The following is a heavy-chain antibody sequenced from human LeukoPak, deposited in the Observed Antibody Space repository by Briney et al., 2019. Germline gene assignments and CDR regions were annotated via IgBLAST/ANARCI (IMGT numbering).Heavy chain of an antibody. Sequence: PGGSLRLSCAASGFTFSSYSMNWVRQAPGKGLEWVSSISSSSSYIYYADSVKGRFTISRDNAKNSPYLQMNSLRAEDTAVYYCARDDDSSGYYPSSVDYWGQGTLVTVSS. D-gene: IGHD3-22*01. CDR2: ISSSSSYI. CDR3: ARDDDSSGYYPSSVDY. V-gene: IGHV3-21*01. J-gene: IGHJ4*02. CDR1: GFTFSSYS.